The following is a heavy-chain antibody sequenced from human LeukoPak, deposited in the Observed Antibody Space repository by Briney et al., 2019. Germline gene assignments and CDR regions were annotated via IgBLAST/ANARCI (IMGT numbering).Heavy chain of an antibody. J-gene: IGHJ4*02. Sequence: SETLSLTCAVYGGSFSGYYWSWIRQPPGKGLEWIGEINHSGSTNYNPSLKSRVTISADTSKNQFSLKLSSVTAAATAVYYCARGRPVSSQPFDYRGQVTLVTVSS. D-gene: IGHD6-6*01. CDR2: INHSGST. CDR1: GGSFSGYY. V-gene: IGHV4-34*01. CDR3: ARGRPVSSQPFDY.